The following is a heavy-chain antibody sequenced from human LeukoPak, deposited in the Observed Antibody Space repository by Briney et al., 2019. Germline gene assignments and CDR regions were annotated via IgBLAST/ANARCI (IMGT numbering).Heavy chain of an antibody. V-gene: IGHV6-1*01. CDR2: TYYRSTWYN. CDR1: GESVSSYRVT. Sequence: RSQTLPLTCDICGESVSSYRVTWNGITQSPATIPEWLGRTYYRSTWYNDYAVSVRGRITVNPDTSKNQFSLHLNSVTPEDTAVYYCARRLTQYDCFDPWGQGILVTVSS. J-gene: IGHJ5*02. CDR3: ARRLTQYDCFDP. D-gene: IGHD2-2*01.